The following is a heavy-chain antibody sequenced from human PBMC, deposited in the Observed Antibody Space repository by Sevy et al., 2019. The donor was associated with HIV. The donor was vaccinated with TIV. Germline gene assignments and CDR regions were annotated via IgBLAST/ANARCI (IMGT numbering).Heavy chain of an antibody. D-gene: IGHD2-21*02. V-gene: IGHV3-21*01. Sequence: GGSLRLSCAASGFTFSSYSMNWVRQAPGKGLEWVSSISSSSSYIYYADSVKGRFTISGDNAKNSLYLQMNSLRAEDTAVYYCARDRAYCGGDCYSSPNYFDYWGQGTLVTVSS. CDR2: ISSSSSYI. CDR1: GFTFSSYS. J-gene: IGHJ4*02. CDR3: ARDRAYCGGDCYSSPNYFDY.